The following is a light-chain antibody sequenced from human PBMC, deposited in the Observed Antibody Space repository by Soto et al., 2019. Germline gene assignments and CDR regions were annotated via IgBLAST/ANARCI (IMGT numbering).Light chain of an antibody. CDR3: QQVHSYPFT. J-gene: IGKJ4*01. CDR2: AAS. V-gene: IGKV1-9*01. Sequence: DIQLTQSPSLLSASVGDRVTITYRASQGISTSLAWYQQKPGKAPKLLIYAASTVQSGVPSRFSGSGSGTDFTLTISSLQPEDVATFYCQQVHSYPFTFGGGTKVAIK. CDR1: QGISTS.